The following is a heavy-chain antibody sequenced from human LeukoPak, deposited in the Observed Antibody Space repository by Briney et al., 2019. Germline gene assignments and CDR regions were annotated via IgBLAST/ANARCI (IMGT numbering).Heavy chain of an antibody. Sequence: ETLSLTCSVSCGSISSSSYYWGWLRPPPGKGLEWIGSIYYSGSTYYNPSLKSRVTISVDTSKNQFSLKLSTVTAADTAVYYGARLEAAGTYLFDYWGQGTLVTVSS. CDR1: CGSISSSSYY. CDR3: ARLEAAGTYLFDY. CDR2: IYYSGST. V-gene: IGHV4-39*01. D-gene: IGHD6-13*01. J-gene: IGHJ4*02.